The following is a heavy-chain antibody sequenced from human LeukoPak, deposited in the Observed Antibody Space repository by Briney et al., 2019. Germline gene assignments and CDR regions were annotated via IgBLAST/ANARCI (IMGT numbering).Heavy chain of an antibody. D-gene: IGHD6-19*01. CDR2: VSGSGDST. Sequence: GGSLRLSCAASGFTFSDYGMHWVRQAPGKGLEWVSGVSGSGDSTYYADSVKGRFTISRDNSNNTLFLLMNSLRAEDTAVYYCAKYMSSGQWGQGTLVTVSS. CDR3: AKYMSSGQ. CDR1: GFTFSDYG. J-gene: IGHJ4*02. V-gene: IGHV3-23*01.